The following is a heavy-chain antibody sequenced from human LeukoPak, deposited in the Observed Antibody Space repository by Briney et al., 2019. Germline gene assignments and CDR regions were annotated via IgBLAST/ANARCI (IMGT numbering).Heavy chain of an antibody. CDR2: IYSGGST. V-gene: IGHV3-66*04. J-gene: IGHJ4*02. Sequence: GGSLRLSCAASGFTVSSNYMSWVRQAPGKGLEWVSVIYSGGSTYYADSVKGRFTISRDNSKNTLYLQMNSLRAEDTAMYYCAKHRTGYSHDYWGQGTLVTVSS. CDR3: AKHRTGYSHDY. D-gene: IGHD5-18*01. CDR1: GFTVSSNY.